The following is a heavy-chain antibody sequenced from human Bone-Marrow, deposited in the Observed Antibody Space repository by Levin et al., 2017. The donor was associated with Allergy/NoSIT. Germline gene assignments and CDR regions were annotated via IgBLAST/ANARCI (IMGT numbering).Heavy chain of an antibody. CDR1: GGTFSSYA. J-gene: IGHJ4*02. CDR3: AREGSGYCTNGVCYNFDY. V-gene: IGHV1-69*01. CDR2: IIPIFGTA. D-gene: IGHD2-8*01. Sequence: KISCKASGGTFSSYAISWVRQAPGQGLEWMGGIIPIFGTANYAQKFQGRVTITADESTSTAYMELSSLRSEDTAVYYCAREGSGYCTNGVCYNFDYWGQGTLVTVSS.